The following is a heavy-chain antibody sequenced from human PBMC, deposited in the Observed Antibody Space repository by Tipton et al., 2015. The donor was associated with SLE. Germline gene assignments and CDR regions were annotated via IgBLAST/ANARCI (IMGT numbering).Heavy chain of an antibody. J-gene: IGHJ4*02. Sequence: TLSLTCTVSGGSISSYYWSWIRQPPGKGLEWIGYIYTSGSTNYNPSLKSRVTISVDTSKNQFSLRLTSVTPADTAIYYCARGGSYSDFDYWGQGTLVTVSS. CDR2: IYTSGST. V-gene: IGHV4-4*08. D-gene: IGHD1-26*01. CDR3: ARGGSYSDFDY. CDR1: GGSISSYY.